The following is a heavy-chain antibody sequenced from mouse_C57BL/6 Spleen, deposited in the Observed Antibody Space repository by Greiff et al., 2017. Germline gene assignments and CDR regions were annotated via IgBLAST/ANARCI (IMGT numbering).Heavy chain of an antibody. J-gene: IGHJ3*01. D-gene: IGHD2-5*01. CDR2: IDPSDSET. Sequence: VQLQQPGAELVRPGSSVKLSCKASGYTFTSYWMHWVKQRPIQGLEWIGNIDPSDSETHYNQKFKDKATLTVDKSSSTAYMQLSSLTSEDSAVYYCARSYSNHQFAYWGQGTLVTVSA. CDR3: ARSYSNHQFAY. V-gene: IGHV1-52*01. CDR1: GYTFTSYW.